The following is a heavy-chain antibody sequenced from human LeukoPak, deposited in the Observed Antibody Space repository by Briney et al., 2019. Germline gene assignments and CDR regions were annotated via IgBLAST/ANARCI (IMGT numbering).Heavy chain of an antibody. CDR1: RFTFSNYN. CDR3: ARDPYSGTYGLLYYYYMDV. Sequence: GGSLRLSCTVSRFTFSNYNMNWVRQAPGQALEWVSSITSDSRYMYYGDSVKGRFTISRDNAKSSLFLQMDSLRDEDTAVYYCARDPYSGTYGLLYYYYMDVWGKGTTVTVSS. J-gene: IGHJ6*03. CDR2: ITSDSRYM. D-gene: IGHD1-26*01. V-gene: IGHV3-21*01.